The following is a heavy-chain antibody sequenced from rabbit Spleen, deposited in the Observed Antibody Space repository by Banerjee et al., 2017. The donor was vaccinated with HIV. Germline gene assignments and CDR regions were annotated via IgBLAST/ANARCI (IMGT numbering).Heavy chain of an antibody. Sequence: QLTETGGGLVQPGGSLTLSCKASGIDFTKYYITWVRQAPGKGLEWIGYIDPLFGITYYANWVNGRFSISRENAQNTVFLQMTSLTAADTATYFCARDASSSGYYRDTRLDLWGPGTLVTVS. CDR1: GIDFTKYY. D-gene: IGHD1-1*01. CDR2: IDPLFGIT. J-gene: IGHJ3*01. V-gene: IGHV1S7*01. CDR3: ARDASSSGYYRDTRLDL.